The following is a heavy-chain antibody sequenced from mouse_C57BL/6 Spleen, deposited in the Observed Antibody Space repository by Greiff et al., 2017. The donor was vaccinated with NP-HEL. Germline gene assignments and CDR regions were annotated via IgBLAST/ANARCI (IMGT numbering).Heavy chain of an antibody. V-gene: IGHV2-2*01. CDR1: GFSLTSYG. CDR2: IWSGGST. D-gene: IGHD1-1*01. CDR3: ARTPITTGRAYYAMDY. Sequence: VQLQQSGPGLVQPSQSLSITCTVSGFSLTSYGVHWVRQSPGKGLEWLGVIWSGGSTDYNAAFISRLSISKDNSTSQVFFKMNSLQADDTAIYYCARTPITTGRAYYAMDYWGQGTSVTVSS. J-gene: IGHJ4*01.